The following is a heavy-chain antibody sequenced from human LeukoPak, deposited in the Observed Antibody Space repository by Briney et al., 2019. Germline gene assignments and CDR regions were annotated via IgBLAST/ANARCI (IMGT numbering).Heavy chain of an antibody. CDR2: ISYDGSNK. V-gene: IGHV3-30*18. CDR3: AKDSVSSGWYQYYYYGMDV. CDR1: GFTFSSYG. J-gene: IGHJ6*02. D-gene: IGHD6-19*01. Sequence: GRSLRLSCAASGFTFSSYGMHWVRQAPGKGLEWVAVISYDGSNKYYADSVKGRFTISRDNSKNTLYLQMNSLRAEDTAVYYCAKDSVSSGWYQYYYYGMDVWGQGTTVTVSS.